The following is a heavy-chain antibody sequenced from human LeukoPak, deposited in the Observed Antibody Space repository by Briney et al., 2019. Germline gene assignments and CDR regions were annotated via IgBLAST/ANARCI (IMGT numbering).Heavy chain of an antibody. J-gene: IGHJ4*02. D-gene: IGHD1-1*01. CDR3: AKGISAHDPTGY. CDR1: GFTFSSYW. V-gene: IGHV3-23*01. CDR2: ISGSGGST. Sequence: GGSLRLSCAASGFTFSSYWMHWVRQAPGKGLEWVSAISGSGGSTYYADSVKGRFTISRDNSKNTLYLQMNSPRAEDTAVYYCAKGISAHDPTGYWGQGTLVTVSS.